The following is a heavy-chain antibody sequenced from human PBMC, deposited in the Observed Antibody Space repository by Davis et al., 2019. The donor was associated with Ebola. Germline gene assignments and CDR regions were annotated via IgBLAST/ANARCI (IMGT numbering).Heavy chain of an antibody. J-gene: IGHJ6*02. V-gene: IGHV3-21*04. Sequence: GGSLRLSCAASGFTFNYYAMNWVRQAPGKGLEWVSSISSSSSYIYYADSVKGRFTISRDNAKNSLYLQMNSLRAEDTAVYYCAGTPYYDFWSGHYWYYGMDVWGQGTTVTVSS. CDR1: GFTFNYYA. CDR3: AGTPYYDFWSGHYWYYGMDV. D-gene: IGHD3-3*01. CDR2: ISSSSSYI.